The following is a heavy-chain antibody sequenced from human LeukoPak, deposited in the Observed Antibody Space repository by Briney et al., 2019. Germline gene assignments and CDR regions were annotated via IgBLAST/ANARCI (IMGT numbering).Heavy chain of an antibody. CDR3: ARAFQGSQRNLWSGRWYFDL. D-gene: IGHD3-3*01. CDR1: GGTFISYA. J-gene: IGHJ2*01. Sequence: GASVKVSCTASGGTFISYAISWVRQAPGQGLEWMGGIIPIFGTANYAQKFQGRVTITADESTSTAYMELSSLRSEDTAVYYCARAFQGSQRNLWSGRWYFDLWGRGTLVTVSS. CDR2: IIPIFGTA. V-gene: IGHV1-69*13.